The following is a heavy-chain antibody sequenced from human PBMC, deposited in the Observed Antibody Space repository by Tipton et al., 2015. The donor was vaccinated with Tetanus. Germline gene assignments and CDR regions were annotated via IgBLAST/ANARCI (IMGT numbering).Heavy chain of an antibody. V-gene: IGHV4-39*01. J-gene: IGHJ6*02. CDR2: ISYSGAT. CDR1: GASISSAIYY. CDR3: VRRAITKAAMDV. Sequence: TLSLTCAVSGASISSAIYYWAWLRQTPGKGLEWIADISYSGATNSNPSLESRVSLSVDTSKNEFSLRLKSVTAADTGAYYCVRRAITKAAMDVWGQGTTVTVAS.